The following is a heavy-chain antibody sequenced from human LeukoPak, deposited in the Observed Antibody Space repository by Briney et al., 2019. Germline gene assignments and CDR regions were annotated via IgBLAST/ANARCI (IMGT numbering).Heavy chain of an antibody. CDR3: AKGGRAAVAGFDY. CDR1: GFAFSSYA. Sequence: GESLRVSCAASGFAFSSYAMHWVRQAPGKGLEWVAVISYDGSNKYYADSVKGRFTISRDNSKNTLYLQMNSLRAEDTAVYYCAKGGRAAVAGFDYWGQGTLVTVSS. V-gene: IGHV3-30*04. J-gene: IGHJ4*02. CDR2: ISYDGSNK. D-gene: IGHD6-19*01.